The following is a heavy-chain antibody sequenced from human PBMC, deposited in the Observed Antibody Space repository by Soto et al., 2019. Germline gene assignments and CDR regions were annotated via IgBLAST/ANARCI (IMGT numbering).Heavy chain of an antibody. CDR2: ISTSGSTL. CDR1: GFSFSDYY. Sequence: QVQLVESGGGLVKPGGSLRLSCAASGFSFSDYYMSWIRQAPGKGLEWISYISTSGSTLFYTDSVKGRFTISRDNARNSLYLQISSLRAEDTAVYYCVRISVRPRAIRTAPGRWYFDLWGRGARSTVSS. D-gene: IGHD1-1*01. J-gene: IGHJ2*01. V-gene: IGHV3-11*01. CDR3: VRISVRPRAIRTAPGRWYFDL.